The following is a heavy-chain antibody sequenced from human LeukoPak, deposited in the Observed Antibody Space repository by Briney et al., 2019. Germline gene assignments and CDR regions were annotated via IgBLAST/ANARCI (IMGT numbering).Heavy chain of an antibody. CDR2: ISGSGGST. J-gene: IGHJ5*02. CDR3: AKGRYSGYDNWFDP. CDR1: GFIFSDYY. D-gene: IGHD5-12*01. V-gene: IGHV3-23*01. Sequence: PGGSLRLSCAASGFIFSDYYMSWIRQAPGKGLEWVSAISGSGGSTYYADSVKGRFTISRDNSKNTLYLQMNSLRAEDTAVYYCAKGRYSGYDNWFDPWGQGTLVTVSS.